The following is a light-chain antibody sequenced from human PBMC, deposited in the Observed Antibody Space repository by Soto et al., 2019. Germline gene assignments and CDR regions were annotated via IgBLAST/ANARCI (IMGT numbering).Light chain of an antibody. Sequence: ESPMTGSPSTVPASIEEIGTTTCRSSQNINNWIAWYQQKPGKAPKFLIYDASTLESGVPSRFSGSGFGTDITLTISRLEPEDFAVYYCQQYGSSGTVGQGTKVDIK. V-gene: IGKV1-5*01. CDR1: QNINNW. CDR3: QQYGSSGT. CDR2: DAS. J-gene: IGKJ1*01.